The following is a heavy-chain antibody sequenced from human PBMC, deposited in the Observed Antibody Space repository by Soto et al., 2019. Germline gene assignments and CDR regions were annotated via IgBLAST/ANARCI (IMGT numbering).Heavy chain of an antibody. D-gene: IGHD1-7*01. CDR3: ASGPQRNSLYFY. J-gene: IGHJ4*02. Sequence: TSETLSLTCTVSGGSISSRDSYWGRIRQPPGKGLEWIGSFHYSGSTYYNPSLKSRVTISRDVSQNTVFLYMSGLSVEDTAIYYCASGPQRNSLYFYWGQGTPVTVSS. CDR1: GGSISSRDSY. V-gene: IGHV4-39*01. CDR2: FHYSGST.